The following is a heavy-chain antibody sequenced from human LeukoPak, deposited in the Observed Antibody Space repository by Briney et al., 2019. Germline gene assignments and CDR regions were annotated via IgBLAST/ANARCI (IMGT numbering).Heavy chain of an antibody. CDR2: IIPIFGTA. CDR1: GGTFSSYA. V-gene: IGHV1-69*13. Sequence: ASVKVSCKASGGTFSSYAISWVRQAPGQGLEWMGGIIPIFGTANYAQKFQGRVTITADESTSTAYMELSSLRSEDTAVYYCASIVFPVISPLDYYYGMGVWGQGTTVTVSS. J-gene: IGHJ6*02. CDR3: ASIVFPVISPLDYYYGMGV. D-gene: IGHD3-16*02.